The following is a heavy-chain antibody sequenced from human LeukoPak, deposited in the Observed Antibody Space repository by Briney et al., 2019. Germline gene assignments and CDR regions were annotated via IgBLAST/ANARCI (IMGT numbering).Heavy chain of an antibody. CDR2: IIPIFGTA. J-gene: IGHJ3*02. V-gene: IGHV1-69*13. Sequence: ASVKVSCKASGGTFSSYAISWVRQAPGQGLEWMGGIIPIFGTANYAQKFQGRVTITADESTSTAYMELSSLRSEDTAVYYCARLKDCSSTSCFDIWGQGTMVTVSS. CDR3: ARLKDCSSTSCFDI. CDR1: GGTFSSYA. D-gene: IGHD2-2*01.